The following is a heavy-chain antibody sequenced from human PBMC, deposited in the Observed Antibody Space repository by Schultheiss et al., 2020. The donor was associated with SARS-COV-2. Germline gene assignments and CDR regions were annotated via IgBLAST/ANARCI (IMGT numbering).Heavy chain of an antibody. CDR3: AKARDRDGYNYFDY. Sequence: GESLKISCGGSGFTFSRYWMHWVRQAPGKGLVWVSSISSSSYIYYADSVKGRFTISRDNAKNSLYLQMNSLRAEDTAVYYCAKARDRDGYNYFDYWCQGTLVTVSS. CDR2: ISSSSYI. V-gene: IGHV3-21*01. D-gene: IGHD5-24*01. CDR1: GFTFSRYW. J-gene: IGHJ4*02.